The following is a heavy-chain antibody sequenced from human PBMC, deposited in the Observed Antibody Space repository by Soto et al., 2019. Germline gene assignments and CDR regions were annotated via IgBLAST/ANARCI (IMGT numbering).Heavy chain of an antibody. CDR3: VRHRGYSYPYGFDVNSYYYAIEV. J-gene: IGHJ6*04. CDR1: GYSFTSYW. CDR2: IYPDDSYT. V-gene: IGHV5-51*01. Sequence: RVESLQISCKTSGYSFTSYWIGWVRQLPWKGLEWMGIIYPDDSYTRYRPSFQGQVTISADKSLTTAYLQWSSLQASDTAIYYCVRHRGYSYPYGFDVNSYYYAIEVWGKGTAVNVSA. D-gene: IGHD5-18*01.